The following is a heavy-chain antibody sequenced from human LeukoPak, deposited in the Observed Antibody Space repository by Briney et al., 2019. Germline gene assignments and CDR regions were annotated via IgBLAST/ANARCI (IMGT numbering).Heavy chain of an antibody. J-gene: IGHJ4*02. CDR3: ARVPLNCGGDCSPFDY. D-gene: IGHD2-21*02. CDR1: GYSISSGYY. Sequence: PSETLSLTCAVSGYSISSGYYWGWIRQPPGKGLEWIGGIYHSGSTYCDPSLKSRVTISVDTSKNQFSLKLSSVTASDTAVYYCARVPLNCGGDCSPFDYWGQGTLVTVSS. V-gene: IGHV4-38-2*01. CDR2: IYHSGST.